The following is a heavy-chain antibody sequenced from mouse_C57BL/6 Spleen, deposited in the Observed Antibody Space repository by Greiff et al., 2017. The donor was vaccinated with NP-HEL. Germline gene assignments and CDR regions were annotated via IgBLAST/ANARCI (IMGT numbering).Heavy chain of an antibody. J-gene: IGHJ1*03. CDR3: ARSYYYGSSYWYFDV. CDR1: GYTFTDYY. D-gene: IGHD1-1*01. V-gene: IGHV1-19*01. Sequence: EVKVVESGPVLVKPGASVKMSCKASGYTFTDYYMNWVKQSHGKSLEWIGVINPYNGGTSYNQKFKGKATLTVDKSSSTAYMELNSLTSEDSAVYYCARSYYYGSSYWYFDVWGTGTTVTVSS. CDR2: INPYNGGT.